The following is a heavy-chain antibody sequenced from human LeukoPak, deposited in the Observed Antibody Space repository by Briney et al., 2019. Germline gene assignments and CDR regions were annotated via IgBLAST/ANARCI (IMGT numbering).Heavy chain of an antibody. CDR2: ISWNSGSI. D-gene: IGHD6-13*01. Sequence: GRSLRLSCAASGFTFDDYAMHWVRQAPGKGLERVSGISWNSGSIGYADSVKGRFTISRDNAKNSLYLQMNSLRAEDMALYYCAKGTRVYSSSWLDYWGQGTLVTVSS. CDR3: AKGTRVYSSSWLDY. V-gene: IGHV3-9*03. CDR1: GFTFDDYA. J-gene: IGHJ4*02.